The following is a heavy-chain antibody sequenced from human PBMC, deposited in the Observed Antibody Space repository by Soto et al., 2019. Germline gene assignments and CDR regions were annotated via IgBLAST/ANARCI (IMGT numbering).Heavy chain of an antibody. CDR3: VRSGYSSDY. CDR2: IYYSGST. CDR1: GGSVSSGSCY. D-gene: IGHD3-3*01. V-gene: IGHV4-61*01. J-gene: IGHJ4*02. Sequence: SETLSLTCTVSGGSVSSGSCYWSWIRQPPGKGLEWIGYIYYSGSTNYNPSLKSRVTISVDTSKNQFSLKLSSVTAADTAVYYCVRSGYSSDYWGQGTLVTVSS.